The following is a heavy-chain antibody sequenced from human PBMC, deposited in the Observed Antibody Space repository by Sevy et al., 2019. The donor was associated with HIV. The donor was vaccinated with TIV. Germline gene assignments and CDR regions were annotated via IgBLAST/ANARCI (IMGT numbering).Heavy chain of an antibody. CDR2: ISLSGGDT. D-gene: IGHD3-10*01. Sequence: GGSLRLSCAASGFTFSTYAMTWVRQAPGKGLEWVSVISLSGGDTYYANSVKGRFTISRDNSKNTLYLQMNSLIAEDKAVYYYAKDRVSGTYYTGDFDYWGQGTLVTVSS. CDR3: AKDRVSGTYYTGDFDY. CDR1: GFTFSTYA. J-gene: IGHJ4*02. V-gene: IGHV3-23*01.